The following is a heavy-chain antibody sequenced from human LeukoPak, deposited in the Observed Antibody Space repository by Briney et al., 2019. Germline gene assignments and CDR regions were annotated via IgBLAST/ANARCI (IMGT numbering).Heavy chain of an antibody. CDR1: GFTFISYN. J-gene: IGHJ4*02. CDR2: ISSSGSTI. CDR3: AKIAVRGVIINYFDY. D-gene: IGHD3-10*01. Sequence: GGSLRLSCAASGFTFISYNMSSVRQAPGKGLEWVSYISSSGSTIYYADSVKGRFTISRDNAKNSLYLQMNSLRAEDTAVYYCAKIAVRGVIINYFDYWGQGTLVTVSS. V-gene: IGHV3-48*04.